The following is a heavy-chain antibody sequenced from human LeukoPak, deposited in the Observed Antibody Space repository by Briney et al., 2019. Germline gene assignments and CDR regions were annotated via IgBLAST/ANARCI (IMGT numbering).Heavy chain of an antibody. V-gene: IGHV1-2*02. CDR3: ASVLGYCSSTSCYRFDY. CDR2: INPNSGGT. D-gene: IGHD2-2*01. Sequence: ASAKVSCKASGYTFTGYYMHWVRQAPGQGLEWMGWINPNSGGTNYAQKFQGRVTMTRDTSISTAYMGLSRLRSDDTAVYYCASVLGYCSSTSCYRFDYWGQGTLVTVSS. CDR1: GYTFTGYY. J-gene: IGHJ4*02.